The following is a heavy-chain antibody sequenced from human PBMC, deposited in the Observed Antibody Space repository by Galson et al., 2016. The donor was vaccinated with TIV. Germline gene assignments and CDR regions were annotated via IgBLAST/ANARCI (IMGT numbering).Heavy chain of an antibody. CDR1: GYTFTNYI. D-gene: IGHD1-1*01. CDR3: ARDPGYFVY. J-gene: IGHJ4*02. CDR2: INAGNGNT. Sequence: SVKVSCKASGYTFTNYIMHWVRQAPGQRLEWMGWINAGNGNTKYLQKFQGRVTITRDTSASTAYMELSSLRSEDTAVYYCARDPGYFVYWGQGTLVTVSS. V-gene: IGHV1-3*01.